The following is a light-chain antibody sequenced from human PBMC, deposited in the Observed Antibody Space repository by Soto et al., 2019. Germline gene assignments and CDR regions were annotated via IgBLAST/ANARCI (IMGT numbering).Light chain of an antibody. CDR3: QQSYSTPYT. CDR1: QSITNY. V-gene: IGKV1-39*01. Sequence: DIQMTQSPSSLSASVGDRVTITCRASQSITNYLNWYQQKPGKAPKLLIYATSTLQSVVPSRFSGSASGTDFTLTISSLQTDDFATYYCQQSYSTPYTFGQGTKVDIK. CDR2: ATS. J-gene: IGKJ2*01.